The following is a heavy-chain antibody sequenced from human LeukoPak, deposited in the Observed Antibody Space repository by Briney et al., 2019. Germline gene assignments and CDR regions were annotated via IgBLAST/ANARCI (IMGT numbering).Heavy chain of an antibody. CDR1: GFIFSRYA. CDR3: AKKLGSSPGDFFDY. CDR2: INDNGGGT. V-gene: IGHV3-23*01. Sequence: GGSLRLSCAASGFIFSRYAMSWVRQAPGKGLEWVSDINDNGGGTFYADSVKGRFTVSRDNSKNTLYMQMNSLRGGDTAVYYCAKKLGSSPGDFFDYWGQGTLVTVSS. D-gene: IGHD6-6*01. J-gene: IGHJ4*02.